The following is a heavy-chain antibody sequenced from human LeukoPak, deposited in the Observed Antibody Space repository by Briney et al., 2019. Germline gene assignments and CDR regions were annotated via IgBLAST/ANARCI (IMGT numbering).Heavy chain of an antibody. V-gene: IGHV1-69*13. J-gene: IGHJ3*02. CDR1: GGTFSSYE. D-gene: IGHD1-1*01. CDR2: IIPMFDTA. Sequence: ASVKVSCKASGGTFSSYEISWVRQAPGQGLEWMGGIIPMFDTADYAQKFQDRVTITADESTSTAYMELSSLRSEDTAVYYCAKERGATGTPHADALYIWGQGTMVTVSS. CDR3: AKERGATGTPHADALYI.